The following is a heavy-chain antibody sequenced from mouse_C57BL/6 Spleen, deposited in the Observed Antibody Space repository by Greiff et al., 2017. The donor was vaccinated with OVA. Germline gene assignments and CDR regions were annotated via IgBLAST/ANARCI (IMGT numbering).Heavy chain of an antibody. CDR1: GFTFSSYT. J-gene: IGHJ2*01. V-gene: IGHV5-9*01. CDR2: ISGGGGNT. Sequence: EVHLVESGGGLVKPGGSLKLSCAASGFTFSSYTMSWVRQTPEKRLEWVATISGGGGNTYYPDSVKGRFTISRDNAKNTLYLQMSSLRSEDTALYYCARQGRGDYFDYWGQGTTLTVSS. CDR3: ARQGRGDYFDY.